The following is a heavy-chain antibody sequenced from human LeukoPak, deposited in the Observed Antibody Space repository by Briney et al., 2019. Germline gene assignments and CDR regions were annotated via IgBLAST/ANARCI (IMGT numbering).Heavy chain of an antibody. D-gene: IGHD4-17*01. CDR3: ARGDYGDYVGDY. Sequence: PGGSLRLSCAASGFTFSSYAMHWVRQAPGKGLEYVSATSSNGGSTYYANSVKGRFTISRDNSKNTLYLQMGSLRAEDMAVYYCARGDYGDYVGDYWGQGTLVTVSS. J-gene: IGHJ4*02. CDR1: GFTFSSYA. CDR2: TSSNGGST. V-gene: IGHV3-64*01.